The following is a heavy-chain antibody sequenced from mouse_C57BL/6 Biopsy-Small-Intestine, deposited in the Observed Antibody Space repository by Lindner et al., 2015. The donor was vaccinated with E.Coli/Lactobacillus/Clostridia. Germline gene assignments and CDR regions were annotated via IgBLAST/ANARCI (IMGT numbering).Heavy chain of an antibody. D-gene: IGHD2-4*01. CDR2: ISSGSSTI. V-gene: IGHV5-17*01. J-gene: IGHJ2*01. CDR3: ARGDYDASLDY. Sequence: VQLQESGGGLVKPGGSLKLSCAASGFTFSDYGMHWVRQAPEKGLEWVAYISSGSSTIYYADTVKGRFTISRDNAKNTLFLQMTSLRSEDTAMYYCARGDYDASLDYWGQGTTLTVSS. CDR1: GFTFSDYG.